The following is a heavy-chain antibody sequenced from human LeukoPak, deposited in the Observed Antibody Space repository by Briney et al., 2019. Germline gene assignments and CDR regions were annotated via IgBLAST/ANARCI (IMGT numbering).Heavy chain of an antibody. CDR2: IIPILGIA. Sequence: GASVKVSCKASGGTFSSYAISWVRQAPGQGLEWMGRIIPILGIANYAQKFQGRVTITADKSTSTAYMELSSLRSEDTAVYYCARDPGIAAAGTDYWGQGTLVTVSS. CDR1: GGTFSSYA. CDR3: ARDPGIAAAGTDY. V-gene: IGHV1-69*04. D-gene: IGHD6-13*01. J-gene: IGHJ4*02.